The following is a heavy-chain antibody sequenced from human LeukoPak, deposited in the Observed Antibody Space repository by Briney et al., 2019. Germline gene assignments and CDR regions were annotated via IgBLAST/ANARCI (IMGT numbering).Heavy chain of an antibody. D-gene: IGHD5-12*01. V-gene: IGHV4-61*02. CDR3: ARCPSFSGYGFLTNTDAFDS. Sequence: PSETLSLTCTVSGGSISSGSYYWSWIRQPAGKGLEWIGRIYTSGSTNYNPSLKSRVTISVDTSKNQFSLRLSSVTAADTAVYYCARCPSFSGYGFLTNTDAFDSWGQGTMVTVSS. J-gene: IGHJ3*02. CDR1: GGSISSGSYY. CDR2: IYTSGST.